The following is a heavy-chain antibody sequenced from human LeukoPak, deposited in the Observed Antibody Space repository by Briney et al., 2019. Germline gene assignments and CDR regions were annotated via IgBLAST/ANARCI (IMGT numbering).Heavy chain of an antibody. CDR1: GYTFTSYG. V-gene: IGHV1-18*01. J-gene: IGHJ4*02. D-gene: IGHD6-13*01. CDR3: ARVASSSWYATRGYFDY. Sequence: ASVKVSCKASGYTFTSYGISWVRQAPGQGLEWMGWISAYNGNTNYAQKLQGRVTMTTDTSTSTAYMELRSLRSDDPAVYYCARVASSSWYATRGYFDYWGQGTLVTVSS. CDR2: ISAYNGNT.